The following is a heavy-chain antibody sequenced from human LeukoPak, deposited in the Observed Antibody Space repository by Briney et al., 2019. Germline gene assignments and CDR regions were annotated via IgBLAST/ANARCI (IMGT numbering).Heavy chain of an antibody. CDR2: ISSDGSNT. D-gene: IGHD4-17*01. J-gene: IGHJ4*02. CDR3: VSRNYGSSPFDY. V-gene: IGHV3-74*01. CDR1: GFTFSRYW. Sequence: PGGSLRLSCAASGFTFSRYWMHWVRQAPGKGLAWVSRISSDGSNTNYADSVKGRFTISRDNAKNTLHLQMDSLTAEDTAVYYCVSRNYGSSPFDYWGQGTLVTVSS.